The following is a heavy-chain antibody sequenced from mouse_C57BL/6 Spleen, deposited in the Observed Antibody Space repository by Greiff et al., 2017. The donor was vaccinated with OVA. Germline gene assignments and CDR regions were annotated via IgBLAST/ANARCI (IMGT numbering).Heavy chain of an antibody. CDR1: GYTFTSYW. CDR2: IDPSDSET. D-gene: IGHD4-1*01. Sequence: QVQLQQPGAELVRPGSSVKLSCKASGYTFTSYWMHWVKQRPIQGLEWIGNIDPSDSETHYNQKFKDKATLTVDKSSSTAYMQLSSLTSEDSAVYYCARLGLTGALFDYWGQGTTLTVSS. J-gene: IGHJ2*01. CDR3: ARLGLTGALFDY. V-gene: IGHV1-52*01.